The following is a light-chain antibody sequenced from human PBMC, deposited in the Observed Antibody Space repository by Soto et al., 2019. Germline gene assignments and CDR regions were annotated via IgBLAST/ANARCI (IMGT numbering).Light chain of an antibody. CDR2: GVS. CDR1: QSVGTN. Sequence: ERVMTQSPVTLSVSPGESVTLSCRASQSVGTNLAWYQQKPGQAPCLLIYGVSTRATGIPTRFSGSGSGRQFTLTISSLQSEDFAVYYCQQYNNWPQTFGQGTKVDIK. CDR3: QQYNNWPQT. V-gene: IGKV3-15*01. J-gene: IGKJ1*01.